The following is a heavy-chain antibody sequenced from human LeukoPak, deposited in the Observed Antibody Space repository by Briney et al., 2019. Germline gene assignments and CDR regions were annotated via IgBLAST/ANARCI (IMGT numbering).Heavy chain of an antibody. CDR3: ARSVVVAATDY. CDR2: IIPIFGTT. J-gene: IGHJ4*02. Sequence: SVKVSCKASGYTFTSYGISWVRQAPGQGLEWMGRIIPIFGTTNYAQKFQGRVTITADESPSTAYMELNSLGSEDTAVYYCARSVVVAATDYWGQGTLVTVSS. D-gene: IGHD2-15*01. CDR1: GYTFTSYG. V-gene: IGHV1-69*13.